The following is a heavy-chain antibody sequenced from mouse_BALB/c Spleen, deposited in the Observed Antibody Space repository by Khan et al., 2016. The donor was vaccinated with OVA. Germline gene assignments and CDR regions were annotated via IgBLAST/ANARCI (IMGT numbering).Heavy chain of an antibody. CDR2: INTHSGVP. D-gene: IGHD2-14*01. J-gene: IGHJ4*01. V-gene: IGHV9-4*02. CDR3: ARGGAAYYRNDGGAMEY. Sequence: QVQLKQSGPELKKPGETVRISCKASGYTFPTAGIQWVQKMPGKGLKWIGWINTHSGVPKYAEDFKGRFAFSLEISVSTAYLQITNLKNEDTATYFCARGGAAYYRNDGGAMEYWGQGTSVTVSS. CDR1: GYTFPTAG.